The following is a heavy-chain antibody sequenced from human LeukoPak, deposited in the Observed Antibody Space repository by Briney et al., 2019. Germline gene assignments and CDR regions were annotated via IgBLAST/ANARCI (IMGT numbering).Heavy chain of an antibody. CDR2: INPSGGST. Sequence: ASVKVSCKASGGTFSSYAISWVRQAPGQGLEWMGIINPSGGSTSYAQKFQGRVTMTRDTSTSTVYMELSSLRSEDTAVYYCATHTAMALDAFDIWGQGTMVTVSS. V-gene: IGHV1-46*01. CDR1: GGTFSSYA. D-gene: IGHD5-18*01. CDR3: ATHTAMALDAFDI. J-gene: IGHJ3*02.